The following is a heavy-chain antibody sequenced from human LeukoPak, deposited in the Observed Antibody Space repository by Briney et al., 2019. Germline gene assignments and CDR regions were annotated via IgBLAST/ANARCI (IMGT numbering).Heavy chain of an antibody. CDR3: TTDSGYGRAYFQH. D-gene: IGHD5-12*01. CDR2: IKSKTDGGTT. Sequence: PGGSLRLSCAASGLTFSNAWMSWVRQAPGKGLEWVGRIKSKTDGGTTDYAAPVKDRFIISRDDSKKTLYLQMNSLKTEDTAVYYCTTDSGYGRAYFQHWGQGTLVTVSS. J-gene: IGHJ1*01. CDR1: GLTFSNAW. V-gene: IGHV3-15*01.